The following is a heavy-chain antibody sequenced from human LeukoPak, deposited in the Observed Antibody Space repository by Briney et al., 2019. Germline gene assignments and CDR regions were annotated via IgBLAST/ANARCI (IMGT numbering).Heavy chain of an antibody. D-gene: IGHD6-6*01. V-gene: IGHV4-34*01. CDR2: MNQRGSM. Sequence: SETLSLTCDVYGASFTGYYWSWIRQSPGKGLEWIGEMNQRGSMNYNPSLKSRVTISVDRSKNQFSLKLSSVTAADTAVYYCARGGKRLVHYFDYWGQGTLVTVSS. J-gene: IGHJ4*02. CDR1: GASFTGYY. CDR3: ARGGKRLVHYFDY.